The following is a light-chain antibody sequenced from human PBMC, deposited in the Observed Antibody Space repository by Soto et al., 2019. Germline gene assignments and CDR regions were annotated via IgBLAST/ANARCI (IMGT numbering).Light chain of an antibody. Sequence: EIVMTQSPATLSVSPGERATLSCRASQSVSSNLAWYQQKPGQAPKLLIYNPSTRATGIPARFSGSGSGTEFTLTISSLQSEDFEIYYCQQYDNWHLTFGGGTKVDIX. V-gene: IGKV3-15*01. J-gene: IGKJ4*01. CDR1: QSVSSN. CDR2: NPS. CDR3: QQYDNWHLT.